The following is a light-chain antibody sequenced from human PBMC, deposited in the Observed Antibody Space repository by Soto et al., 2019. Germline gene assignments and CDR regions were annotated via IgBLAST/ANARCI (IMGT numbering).Light chain of an antibody. V-gene: IGLV2-23*01. CDR1: DSDVGAYDS. CDR2: KGT. J-gene: IGLJ1*01. Sequence: QSLLAQPASVSGSPGQSITISCTGTDSDVGAYDSVSWYQQHPHKAPQLIIYKGTQRPSGVSNRFSGSTSGNAASLTISALQADDEADYFCCSSAPESTYVFGTGTKVTVL. CDR3: CSSAPESTYV.